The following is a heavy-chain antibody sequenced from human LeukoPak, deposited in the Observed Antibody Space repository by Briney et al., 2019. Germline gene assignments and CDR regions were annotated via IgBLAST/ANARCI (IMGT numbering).Heavy chain of an antibody. J-gene: IGHJ4*02. CDR2: IYHSGST. CDR3: ARVKPGYQLWRIGGPFDY. CDR1: GYSISSGYY. V-gene: IGHV4-38-2*01. D-gene: IGHD2-2*01. Sequence: SETLSLTCAVSGYSISSGYYWGWIRQPPGKGLEWIGSIYHSGSTYYNPSLKSRVTISVDTSKNQFSLKLSSVTAADTAVYYCARVKPGYQLWRIGGPFDYWGQGTLVTVSS.